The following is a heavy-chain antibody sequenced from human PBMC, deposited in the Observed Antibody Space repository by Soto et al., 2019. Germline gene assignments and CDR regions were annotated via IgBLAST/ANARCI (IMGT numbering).Heavy chain of an antibody. J-gene: IGHJ3*02. D-gene: IGHD2-2*01. Sequence: SETLSLTCAVYGGSFSGYYWSWIRQPPGKGLEWIGEINHSGGTNYNPSLKSRVTISVDTSKNQFSLKLSSVTAAETAVYYCSRRRVYCSSTSCDGRGTARNDAFDIWGQATM. CDR3: SRRRVYCSSTSCDGRGTARNDAFDI. CDR1: GGSFSGYY. V-gene: IGHV4-34*01. CDR2: INHSGGT.